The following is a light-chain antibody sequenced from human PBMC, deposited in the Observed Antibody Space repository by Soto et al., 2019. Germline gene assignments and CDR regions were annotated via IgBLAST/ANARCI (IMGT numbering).Light chain of an antibody. V-gene: IGKV1-39*01. J-gene: IGKJ1*01. CDR2: ATS. CDR3: QQTYTTPRT. CDR1: QTVSTC. Sequence: DTQMTQSPSSLSASVGDRISITCRASQTVSTCLNWYQQKAGQAPTLLISATSTLQSGVPSRFSGSGSGTEFTLTITSLQPEDFATYYCQQTYTTPRTFGQGTKVAFK.